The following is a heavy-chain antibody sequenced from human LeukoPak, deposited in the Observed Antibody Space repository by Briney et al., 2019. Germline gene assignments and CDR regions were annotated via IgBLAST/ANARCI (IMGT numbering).Heavy chain of an antibody. CDR2: IYYSGST. J-gene: IGHJ4*02. V-gene: IGHV4-38-2*02. CDR1: GYSISSGYY. Sequence: LETLSLTCAVSGYSISSGYYWGWIRQPPGKGLEWIGNIYYSGSTNYNPSLKSRVTISVDTSKNQFSLKLSSVTAADTAVYYCARDGVYSSSWYYFDYWGQGTLVTVSS. D-gene: IGHD6-13*01. CDR3: ARDGVYSSSWYYFDY.